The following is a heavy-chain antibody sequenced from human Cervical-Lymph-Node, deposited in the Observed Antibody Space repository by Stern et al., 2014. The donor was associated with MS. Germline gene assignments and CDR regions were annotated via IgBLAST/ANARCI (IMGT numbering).Heavy chain of an antibody. Sequence: QVTLNESGPTLVKPTQTLTLTCTFSGFSLSISGVGVGWIRQPPGKALEWLALIFRDDDKRYSPSLKSRLTITKDTSENQVVLTMTNMDPVDTATYYCAHNKGYYFDFWGQGSLVTVSS. CDR2: IFRDDDK. J-gene: IGHJ4*02. CDR1: GFSLSISGVG. V-gene: IGHV2-5*02. CDR3: AHNKGYYFDF.